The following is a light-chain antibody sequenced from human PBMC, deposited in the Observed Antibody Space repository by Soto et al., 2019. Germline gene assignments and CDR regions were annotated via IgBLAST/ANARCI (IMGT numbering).Light chain of an antibody. Sequence: EIVLTQSPGTLSLSPGERATLSCRASQGVNSLFFGWHQQKPGQSPRLLIYGATNRAAGIPDRFSGSGSGTDFTLTISRLEPEDSAVYFCQHYGTSPKTFGQGTKVDIK. V-gene: IGKV3-20*01. CDR3: QHYGTSPKT. J-gene: IGKJ1*01. CDR2: GAT. CDR1: QGVNSLF.